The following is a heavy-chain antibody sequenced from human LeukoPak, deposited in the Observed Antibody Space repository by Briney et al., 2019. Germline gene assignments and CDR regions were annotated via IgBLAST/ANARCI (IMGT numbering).Heavy chain of an antibody. CDR3: ASLGYCSSTSCAKQTDAFDI. J-gene: IGHJ3*02. Sequence: SETLSLTCTVSGGSISSGGYYWSWIRQHPGKGLEWIGYIYYSGSTYYNPSLKSRVTISVDTSKNQFSLKLSSVTAADTAVYYRASLGYCSSTSCAKQTDAFDIWGQGTMVTVSS. V-gene: IGHV4-31*03. D-gene: IGHD2-2*01. CDR2: IYYSGST. CDR1: GGSISSGGYY.